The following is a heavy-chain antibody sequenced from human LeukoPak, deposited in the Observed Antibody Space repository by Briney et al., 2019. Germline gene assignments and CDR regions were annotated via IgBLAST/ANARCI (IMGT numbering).Heavy chain of an antibody. CDR3: ARDFDDTAMSSGPYYYYYYYMDV. V-gene: IGHV1-18*01. Sequence: PWASVKVSCKASGYTFTSYGISWVRQAPGQGLEWMGWISAYNGNTNYAQKLQGRVTMTTDTSTSTAYMELRSLRSDDTAVYYCARDFDDTAMSSGPYYYYYYYMDVWGKGTTVTVSS. CDR2: ISAYNGNT. J-gene: IGHJ6*03. CDR1: GYTFTSYG. D-gene: IGHD5-18*01.